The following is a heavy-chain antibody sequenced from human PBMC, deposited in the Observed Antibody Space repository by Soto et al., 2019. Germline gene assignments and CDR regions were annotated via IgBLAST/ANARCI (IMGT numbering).Heavy chain of an antibody. Sequence: VQLQESVPGLVKPSETLSLICTVSGGSISSDYLSWLRQPAGKGLEWIGRVYTSGYSNSNPSLKSRVTMSVDTSKKQFSLNLSSVTAADTAVYYCAREPTSAGTVNWFDPWGQGTLVTVSS. CDR2: VYTSGYS. D-gene: IGHD6-13*01. CDR1: GGSISSDY. CDR3: AREPTSAGTVNWFDP. J-gene: IGHJ5*02. V-gene: IGHV4-4*07.